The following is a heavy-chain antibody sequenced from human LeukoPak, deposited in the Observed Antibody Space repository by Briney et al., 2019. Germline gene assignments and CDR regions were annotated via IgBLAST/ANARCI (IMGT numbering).Heavy chain of an antibody. CDR3: AKAMFWGYSYGRTRDYYYGMDV. V-gene: IGHV3-30*04. D-gene: IGHD5-18*01. Sequence: SGGSLRLSCAASGFTFSSYAMHWVRQAPGKGLEWVAVISYDGSNKYYADSVKGRFTISRDNSKNTLYLQMNSLRAEDTAVYYCAKAMFWGYSYGRTRDYYYGMDVWGQGTTVTVSS. CDR1: GFTFSSYA. CDR2: ISYDGSNK. J-gene: IGHJ6*02.